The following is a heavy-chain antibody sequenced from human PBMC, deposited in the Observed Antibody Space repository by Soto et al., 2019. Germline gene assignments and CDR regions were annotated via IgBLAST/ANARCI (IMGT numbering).Heavy chain of an antibody. J-gene: IGHJ6*03. Sequence: EVQLVESGGGLVQPGGSLRLSCAASGFTFSNYWMYWVRQAPGKGREWVSRINSDGSVSSYADSVKGGLTISRDNVKNILCLQMDSLSAEDTAVYYCARGDCVGGTCYSLAGSFYYYMDVWGKGTKVTVFS. CDR1: GFTFSNYW. CDR3: ARGDCVGGTCYSLAGSFYYYMDV. V-gene: IGHV3-74*02. CDR2: INSDGSVS. D-gene: IGHD2-15*01.